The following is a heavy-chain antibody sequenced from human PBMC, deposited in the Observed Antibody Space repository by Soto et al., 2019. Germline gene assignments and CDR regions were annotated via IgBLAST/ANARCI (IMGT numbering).Heavy chain of an antibody. Sequence: ASVKVSCKASGYTFTSYDINWVRQATGQGLEWMGWMNPNSGNTGYAQKFQGRVTMTRNTSISTAYMELSSLRSEDTAVYYCARGFPGVGYYYYYMDVWGKGTTLTVSS. CDR1: GYTFTSYD. D-gene: IGHD3-10*01. V-gene: IGHV1-8*01. CDR2: MNPNSGNT. CDR3: ARGFPGVGYYYYYMDV. J-gene: IGHJ6*03.